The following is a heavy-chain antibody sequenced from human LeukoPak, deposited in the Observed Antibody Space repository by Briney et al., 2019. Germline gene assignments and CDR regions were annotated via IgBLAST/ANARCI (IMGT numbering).Heavy chain of an antibody. D-gene: IGHD2-15*01. CDR2: INHSGST. CDR3: ARGRGGDCSGGSCSYYFDY. J-gene: IGHJ4*02. CDR1: GGSFSGYY. Sequence: SGILSLTCAVYGGSFSGYYWSWIRQPPGKGLEWIGEINHSGSTNYNPSLKSRVTISVDTSKNKFSLKLSSVTAADTAVYYCARGRGGDCSGGSCSYYFDYWGQGTLVTVSS. V-gene: IGHV4-34*01.